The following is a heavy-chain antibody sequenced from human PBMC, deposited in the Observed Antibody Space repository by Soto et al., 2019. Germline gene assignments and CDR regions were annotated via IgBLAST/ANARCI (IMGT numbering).Heavy chain of an antibody. CDR3: TSLAMVRGVIMPRNGMDV. D-gene: IGHD3-10*01. Sequence: GGSLRLSCAASGFTFSGSAMHWVRQASGKGLEWVGRIRSKANSYATAYAASVKGRFTISRDDSKNTAYLQMNSLKTEDTAVYYCTSLAMVRGVIMPRNGMDVWGQGTTVTVSS. V-gene: IGHV3-73*01. J-gene: IGHJ6*02. CDR2: IRSKANSYAT. CDR1: GFTFSGSA.